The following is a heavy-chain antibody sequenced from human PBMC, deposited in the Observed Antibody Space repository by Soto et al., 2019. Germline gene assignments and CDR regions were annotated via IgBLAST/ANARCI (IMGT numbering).Heavy chain of an antibody. CDR1: GFTFSSYT. Sequence: GGSLRLSCAASGFTFSSYTMNWVRQAPGKGLKWVSSISSSSSYIYYTDSVKGRFTISRDNAKNSLYLQMNSLRAEDTAVYYCASLSRFALDYWGQGTLVTVSS. CDR2: ISSSSSYI. D-gene: IGHD3-10*01. CDR3: ASLSRFALDY. J-gene: IGHJ4*01. V-gene: IGHV3-21*01.